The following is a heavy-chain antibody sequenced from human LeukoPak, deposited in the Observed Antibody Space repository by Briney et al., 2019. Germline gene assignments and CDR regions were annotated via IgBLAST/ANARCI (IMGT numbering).Heavy chain of an antibody. CDR1: GFTFSSYG. CDR3: TKDLSSGRLYYFDY. V-gene: IGHV3-30*18. Sequence: PGRSLRLSCAASGFTFSSYGMHWVRQAPGKGLEWVAVISYDGSNKYYADSVKGRFTISRDNSKNTLYLQMNSLRAEVTAVYYCTKDLSSGRLYYFDYWGQGTLGTVSS. J-gene: IGHJ4*02. CDR2: ISYDGSNK. D-gene: IGHD6-19*01.